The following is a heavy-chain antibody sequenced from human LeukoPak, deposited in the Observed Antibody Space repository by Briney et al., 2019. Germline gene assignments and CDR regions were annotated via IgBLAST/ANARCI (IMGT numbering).Heavy chain of an antibody. Sequence: PGRSLRLSCAASGFTFSSYGMHWVRQAPGKGLEWVAVIWYDGSNKYYADSVKGRFTISRDNSKNTLYLQMNSLRAEDTAVYYCAKQWGLRKDNWFDPWGQGTLVTVSS. J-gene: IGHJ5*02. D-gene: IGHD1-26*01. CDR2: IWYDGSNK. CDR1: GFTFSSYG. CDR3: AKQWGLRKDNWFDP. V-gene: IGHV3-33*06.